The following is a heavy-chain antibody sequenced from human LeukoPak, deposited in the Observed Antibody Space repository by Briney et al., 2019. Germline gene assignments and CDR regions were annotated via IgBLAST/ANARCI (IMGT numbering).Heavy chain of an antibody. CDR2: IWGDATNE. CDR3: AKDAQRGFYYSNSLEH. J-gene: IGHJ4*02. V-gene: IGHV3-33*06. Sequence: GTSLRLSCEASGFTFSHFGMHWVRQAPGKGLEWVAVIWGDATNEYYADYVKGRFTISRDNFKNTVPLQMHSLRAEDTAVYYCAKDAQRGFYYSNSLEHWGQGSLVPVSS. CDR1: GFTFSHFG. D-gene: IGHD4-11*01.